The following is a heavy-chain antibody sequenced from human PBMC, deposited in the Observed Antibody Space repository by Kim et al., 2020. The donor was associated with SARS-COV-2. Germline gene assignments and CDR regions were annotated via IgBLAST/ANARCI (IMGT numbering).Heavy chain of an antibody. CDR1: GFTFSSYA. D-gene: IGHD3-10*01. V-gene: IGHV3-30*04. J-gene: IGHJ4*02. Sequence: GGSLRLSCAASGFTFSSYAMHWVRQAPGKGLEWVAVISYDGSNKYYADSVKGRFTISRDNSKNTLYLQMNSLRAEDTAVYYCARGYPLYGSGLGVDYWGQGTLVTVSS. CDR2: ISYDGSNK. CDR3: ARGYPLYGSGLGVDY.